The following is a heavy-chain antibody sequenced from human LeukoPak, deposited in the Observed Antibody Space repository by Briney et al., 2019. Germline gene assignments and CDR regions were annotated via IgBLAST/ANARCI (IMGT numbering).Heavy chain of an antibody. CDR2: IRYDGSNK. D-gene: IGHD3-22*01. CDR1: GFTFSSYG. Sequence: GGSLRLSCAASGFTFSSYGMHWVRQAPGKGLEWVAFIRYDGSNKYYADSVKGRFTISRDNSKNTLYLQMNSLRAEDTAVYYCAKDYYDSSGYSYGRYFDYWGQGTLVTVSS. V-gene: IGHV3-30*02. CDR3: AKDYYDSSGYSYGRYFDY. J-gene: IGHJ4*02.